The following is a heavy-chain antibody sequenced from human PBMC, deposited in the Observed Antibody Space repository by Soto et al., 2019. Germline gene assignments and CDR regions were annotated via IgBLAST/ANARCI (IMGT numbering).Heavy chain of an antibody. D-gene: IGHD6-6*01. J-gene: IGHJ5*02. Sequence: PGESLKISFKGSGYSFTSFWIGWVRQMPGKGLEWMGIIYPGDSDTRYSPSFQGQVTISADKSISTAYLQWSSLKASDTAMYYCARRVGIAARHFWFDPWGQGTLVTVSS. V-gene: IGHV5-51*01. CDR2: IYPGDSDT. CDR1: GYSFTSFW. CDR3: ARRVGIAARHFWFDP.